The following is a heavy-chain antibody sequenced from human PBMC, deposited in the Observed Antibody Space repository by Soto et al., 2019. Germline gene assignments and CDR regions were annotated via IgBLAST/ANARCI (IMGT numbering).Heavy chain of an antibody. CDR3: ARDPYLGDHQY. Sequence: QVQLVQSGGEVKKPGASVKVSCKTSGYTFTTYGISWVRQAPGQGLEWVGWISAYSGKTHYAQKFQGKVTMTTDTSMNTAYLELRSLGSDDTSVYYCARDPYLGDHQYWGQGTLVTVSS. V-gene: IGHV1-18*01. CDR2: ISAYSGKT. J-gene: IGHJ4*02. D-gene: IGHD3-16*01. CDR1: GYTFTTYG.